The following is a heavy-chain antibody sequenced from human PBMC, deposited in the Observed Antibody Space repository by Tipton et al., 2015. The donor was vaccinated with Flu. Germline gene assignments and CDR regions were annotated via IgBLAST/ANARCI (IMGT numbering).Heavy chain of an antibody. CDR1: GDSISSGSYY. CDR2: IYARGSP. Sequence: TLSLTCTVSGDSISSGSYYWSWIRQPAGKGLEWIGHIYARGSPNYNPSLKSRVTISVDMSKIQFSLKLTSVTAADTAVYYCARRDYSNYVSEPKNWFHPWGQGILVTVSS. J-gene: IGHJ5*02. D-gene: IGHD4-11*01. V-gene: IGHV4-61*09. CDR3: ARRDYSNYVSEPKNWFHP.